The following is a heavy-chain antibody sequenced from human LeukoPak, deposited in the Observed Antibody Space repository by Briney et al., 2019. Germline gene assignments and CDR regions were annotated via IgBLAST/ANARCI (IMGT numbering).Heavy chain of an antibody. Sequence: GSSVKVSCKASGGTFSSYAISWVRQAPGQGLEWMGRIIPILGIANYAQKFQGRVTITADKSTSTAYMELSSLRSEDTAVYYCASRGSTVTTSTFDYWGQGTLVTVSS. CDR2: IIPILGIA. V-gene: IGHV1-69*04. J-gene: IGHJ4*02. CDR3: ASRGSTVTTSTFDY. CDR1: GGTFSSYA. D-gene: IGHD4-17*01.